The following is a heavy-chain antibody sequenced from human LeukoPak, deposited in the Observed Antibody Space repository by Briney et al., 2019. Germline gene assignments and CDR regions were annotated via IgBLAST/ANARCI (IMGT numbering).Heavy chain of an antibody. CDR1: GFTFSSYA. CDR3: VKSRYCSGGGCSRVPFDY. D-gene: IGHD2-15*01. CDR2: ISSNGGST. J-gene: IGHJ4*02. Sequence: PGGSLRLSCSASGFTFSSYAMHWVRQAPGKGLEYVSAISSNGGSTYYADSVKGRFTISRDNSKNTLYLQMSSLRAEDTAVYYCVKSRYCSGGGCSRVPFDYWGQGTLVTVSS. V-gene: IGHV3-64D*06.